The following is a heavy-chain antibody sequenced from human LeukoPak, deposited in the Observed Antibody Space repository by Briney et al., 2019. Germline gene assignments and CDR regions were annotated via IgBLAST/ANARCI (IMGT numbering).Heavy chain of an antibody. CDR3: ARDFAARANYLDY. Sequence: GGSLRLSCAASGFTFNTYWMSWVRQAPGKGLEWVSSISSSSTYIYYADSVKGRFTISRDNAKNSLYLQMNSLRVEDTAVYYCARDFAARANYLDYWGQGTLVTVSS. J-gene: IGHJ4*02. CDR1: GFTFNTYW. D-gene: IGHD6-6*01. CDR2: ISSSSTYI. V-gene: IGHV3-21*01.